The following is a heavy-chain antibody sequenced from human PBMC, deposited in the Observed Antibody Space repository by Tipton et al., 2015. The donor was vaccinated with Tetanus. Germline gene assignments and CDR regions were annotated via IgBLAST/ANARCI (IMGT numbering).Heavy chain of an antibody. Sequence: SLRLSCAVSGFTFSNYGMHWVRQAPGKGLEWVAVISDDGRTKYYTDSVKGRFTISRDNSKNTLFLQMNSLRAEYTAMYYWAKEGDSSVYGALYDYGGQGNLATVSS. CDR3: AKEGDSSVYGALYDY. CDR1: GFTFSNYG. V-gene: IGHV3-30*18. D-gene: IGHD3-22*01. CDR2: ISDDGRTK. J-gene: IGHJ4*02.